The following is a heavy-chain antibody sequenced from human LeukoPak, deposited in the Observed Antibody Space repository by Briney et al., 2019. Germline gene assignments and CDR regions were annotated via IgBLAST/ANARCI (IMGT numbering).Heavy chain of an antibody. CDR2: TYYRSKWYN. Sequence: SQTLSLTCAISGGSVSSNSAAWNWIRQSPSRGLEWLGRTYYRSKWYNDYAVSVKSRITINPDTSKNQFSLQLNSVTPEDTAVYYCARDGYGGNLEEMGFDPWGPGTLVTVSS. CDR1: GGSVSSNSAA. J-gene: IGHJ5*02. V-gene: IGHV6-1*01. D-gene: IGHD4-23*01. CDR3: ARDGYGGNLEEMGFDP.